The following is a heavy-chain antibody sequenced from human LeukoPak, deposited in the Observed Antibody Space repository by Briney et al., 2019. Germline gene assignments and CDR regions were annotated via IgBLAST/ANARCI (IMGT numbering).Heavy chain of an antibody. V-gene: IGHV4-34*01. D-gene: IGHD3/OR15-3a*01. Sequence: SETLSLTCTVSGGSISNYFCSWLRQPPGKGLEWIGEINHGGGTNYNPSLKSRVTISVDTSKNQFSLKLSSVTAADTAVYYCARGLEYDFWSGNYSDGFDVWDQGTMVTVSS. CDR1: GGSISNYF. J-gene: IGHJ3*01. CDR2: INHGGGT. CDR3: ARGLEYDFWSGNYSDGFDV.